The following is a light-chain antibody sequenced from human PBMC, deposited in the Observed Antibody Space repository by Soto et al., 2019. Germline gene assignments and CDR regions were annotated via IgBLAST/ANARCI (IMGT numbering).Light chain of an antibody. CDR3: QQYSSAPYT. J-gene: IGKJ2*01. CDR2: AAS. CDR1: QGVSND. Sequence: DIQMTQSPSSLSASIGDRVTITCRASQGVSNDLAWYQQKPGTAPKLLIYAASTSQSGVPSRFSGSGSGTDFTLSISSLQPEDVTTYYCQQYSSAPYTFGHGTKLEIK. V-gene: IGKV1-27*01.